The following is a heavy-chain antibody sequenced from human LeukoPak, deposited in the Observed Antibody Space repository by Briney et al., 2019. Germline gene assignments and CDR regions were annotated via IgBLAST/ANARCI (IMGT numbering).Heavy chain of an antibody. CDR3: ARGGDCYDY. J-gene: IGHJ4*01. D-gene: IGHD2-21*02. Sequence: LETLCLTCTVSGGSISSYYWSWIRQPPRKGLEWIGYIYYSGSTNYNPSLKSRVTISVDTSKNQFSLKLSSVTAADTAVYYCARGGDCYDYWGHGTLVTVSS. CDR1: GGSISSYY. V-gene: IGHV4-59*01. CDR2: IYYSGST.